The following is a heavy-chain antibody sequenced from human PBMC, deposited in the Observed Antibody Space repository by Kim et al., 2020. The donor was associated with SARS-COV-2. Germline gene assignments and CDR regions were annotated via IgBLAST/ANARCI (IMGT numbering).Heavy chain of an antibody. D-gene: IGHD2-15*01. J-gene: IGHJ4*02. Sequence: SLKSRVTISVDTSKNQFSLKLSSVTAADTAVYYCASLGYCSGGSCYSFDYWGQGTLVTVSS. CDR3: ASLGYCSGGSCYSFDY. V-gene: IGHV4-34*01.